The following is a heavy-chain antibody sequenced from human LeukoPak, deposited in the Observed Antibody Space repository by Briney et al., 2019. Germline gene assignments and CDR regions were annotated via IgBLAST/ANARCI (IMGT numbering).Heavy chain of an antibody. CDR1: GFTFSSYA. D-gene: IGHD3-10*01. Sequence: GGSLRLSCAASGFTFSSYAMHWVRQAPGKGLEWVAVISYDGSNKYYADSVEGRFTISRDNSKNTLYLQMNSLRAEDTAVYYCARVGVDIWGQGTMVTVSS. CDR3: ARVGVDI. J-gene: IGHJ3*02. V-gene: IGHV3-30-3*01. CDR2: ISYDGSNK.